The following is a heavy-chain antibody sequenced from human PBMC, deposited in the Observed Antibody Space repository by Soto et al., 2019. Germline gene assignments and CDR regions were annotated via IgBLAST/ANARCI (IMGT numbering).Heavy chain of an antibody. D-gene: IGHD4-17*01. CDR3: ARDANDYGYYFDS. CDR2: ISKSSSTI. V-gene: IGHV3-48*02. Sequence: GSLRLSCAASGFTFSSYSMNWVRQAPGKGLEWVSYISKSSSTILYADSVKGRFTISRDNAKNSLYLQMNSLRDEDTAVYYCARDANDYGYYFDSWGQGTLVTVSS. J-gene: IGHJ4*02. CDR1: GFTFSSYS.